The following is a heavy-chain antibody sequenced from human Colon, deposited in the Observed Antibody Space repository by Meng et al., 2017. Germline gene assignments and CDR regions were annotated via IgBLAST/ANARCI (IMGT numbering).Heavy chain of an antibody. CDR3: GRDQGRELINH. D-gene: IGHD1-7*01. J-gene: IGHJ4*02. CDR1: GDSISSDIW. V-gene: IGHV4-4*02. CDR2: VYHRGDT. Sequence: QLQGVGPGLVKPSGTLSLTCTVSGDSISSDIWWSWVRQPPGKGLEWIGEVYHRGDTNYNPSLKSRVDISVDKSKNQFYLSLFSVTAADTAVYYCGRDQGRELINHWGQGTLVTVSS.